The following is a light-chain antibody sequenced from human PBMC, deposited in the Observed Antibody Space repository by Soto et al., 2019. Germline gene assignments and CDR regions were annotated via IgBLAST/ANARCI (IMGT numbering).Light chain of an antibody. CDR3: QQSYSTPRT. Sequence: DIQMTQSPSSLSASVGDRVTITCRASQSISSYLNWYQQKPGKAPKLLIYAASSLQSGAPSRFSGRGFGTDFTLTISSLQPEDFATYYCQQSYSTPRTFGQGTKVEIK. CDR2: AAS. J-gene: IGKJ1*01. CDR1: QSISSY. V-gene: IGKV1-39*01.